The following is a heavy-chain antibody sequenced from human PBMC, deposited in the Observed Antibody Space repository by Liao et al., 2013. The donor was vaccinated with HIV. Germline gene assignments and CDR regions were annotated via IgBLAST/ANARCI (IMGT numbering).Heavy chain of an antibody. J-gene: IGHJ6*03. CDR2: INDSEGT. CDR3: ARVGMTTITGYYYYIDV. Sequence: QVQLQESGPGLVKPSQTLSLTCTVSGGSLSSGDSYWSWIRQPPGKGLEWMAEINDSEGTNFNPSLESRVTISVDTSKSQFSLELASVTAADTAVYFCARVGMTTITGYYYYIDVWGKGTTVTVSS. V-gene: IGHV4-30-4*08. D-gene: IGHD3-10*01. CDR1: GGSLSSGDSY.